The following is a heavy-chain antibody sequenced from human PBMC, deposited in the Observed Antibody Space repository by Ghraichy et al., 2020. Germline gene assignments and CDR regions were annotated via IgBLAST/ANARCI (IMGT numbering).Heavy chain of an antibody. Sequence: LSCTVSGDSLNNYYWSWIRQPPGKGLEWIGSIYHNGRTKYNPSLKSRVTMSVDTSKNQFSLSLTSVTAADTAVFYCARDQEWRAISSGFDPWGQGTLVSVSP. V-gene: IGHV4-59*01. J-gene: IGHJ5*02. CDR3: ARDQEWRAISSGFDP. D-gene: IGHD3-3*01. CDR2: IYHNGRT. CDR1: GDSLNNYY.